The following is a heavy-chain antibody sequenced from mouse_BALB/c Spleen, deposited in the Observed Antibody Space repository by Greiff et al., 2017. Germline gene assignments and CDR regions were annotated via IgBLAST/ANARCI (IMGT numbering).Heavy chain of an antibody. CDR2: ISSGSSTI. Sequence: VQLKESGGGLVQPGGSRKLSCAASGFTFSSFGMHWVRQAPEKGLEWVAYISSGSSTIYYADTVKGRFTISRDNPKNTLFLQMTSLRSEDTAMYYCARCPYYGNYGAMDYWGQGTSVTVSS. CDR1: GFTFSSFG. CDR3: ARCPYYGNYGAMDY. V-gene: IGHV5-17*02. D-gene: IGHD2-10*01. J-gene: IGHJ4*01.